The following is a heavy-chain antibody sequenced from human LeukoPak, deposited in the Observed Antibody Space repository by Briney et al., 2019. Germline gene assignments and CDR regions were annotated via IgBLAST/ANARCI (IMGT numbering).Heavy chain of an antibody. CDR2: IWYDGSNK. Sequence: GKSLRLSCAASGLSLTTHGMHWVRQAPGKGLEWVAVIWYDGSNKYYADSVKGRFTISRDNSKNTLYLQVNSLSAEDTAVYYCGKGGLYCGSTTCYSFDYWGQGTLVTVSS. D-gene: IGHD2-2*02. J-gene: IGHJ4*02. CDR3: GKGGLYCGSTTCYSFDY. V-gene: IGHV3-33*06. CDR1: GLSLTTHG.